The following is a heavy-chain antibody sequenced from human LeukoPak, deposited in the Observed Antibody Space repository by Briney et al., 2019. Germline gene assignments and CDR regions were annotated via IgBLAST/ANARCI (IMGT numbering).Heavy chain of an antibody. CDR2: ISSDGSNK. CDR3: AREWDYDSTGVFDH. V-gene: IGHV3-30*03. Sequence: GGSLRLSCAASGFTVSSNYMSWVRQAPGQGLEWVSVISSDGSNKYQADSVKGRFTISRDNSKNTLHLQMNNVSAEDTAIYFCAREWDYDSTGVFDHWGQGTLVTVSS. D-gene: IGHD3-22*01. J-gene: IGHJ4*02. CDR1: GFTVSSNY.